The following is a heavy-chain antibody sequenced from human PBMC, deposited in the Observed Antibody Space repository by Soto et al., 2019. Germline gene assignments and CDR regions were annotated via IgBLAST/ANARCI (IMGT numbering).Heavy chain of an antibody. CDR2: ISSSGNTI. Sequence: GGSLRLSCAASGCTFSSYGMSWVRQAPGKGLEWVSYISSSGNTIYYAYSVKGRFTMSRDNSKNSLYLQMNSLRAEDTAVDYCARDGPYYYDSSGRRXWGKGTTVTVSX. J-gene: IGHJ6*04. CDR3: ARDGPYYYDSSGRRX. D-gene: IGHD3-22*01. V-gene: IGHV3-48*03. CDR1: GCTFSSYG.